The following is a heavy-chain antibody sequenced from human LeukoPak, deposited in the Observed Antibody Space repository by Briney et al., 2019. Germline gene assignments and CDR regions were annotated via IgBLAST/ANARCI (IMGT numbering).Heavy chain of an antibody. CDR3: ARQGCSGCVWPIRNWFDP. D-gene: IGHD6-19*01. V-gene: IGHV4-34*01. J-gene: IGHJ5*02. CDR1: GGSFSGYY. CDR2: INHSGST. Sequence: PSETLSLTCAVYGGSFSGYYWSWIRQPPGKGLEWIGEINHSGSTNYNPSLKSRVTISVDTSKNQFSLKLSSVTAADTAVYYCARQGCSGCVWPIRNWFDPWGQGTLVTVSS.